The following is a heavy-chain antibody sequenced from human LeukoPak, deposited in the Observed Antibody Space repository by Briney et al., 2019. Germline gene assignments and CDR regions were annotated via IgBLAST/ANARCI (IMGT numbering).Heavy chain of an antibody. V-gene: IGHV4-34*01. J-gene: IGHJ4*02. CDR2: INHSGST. CDR3: ARDIVVVPATITHYYFDY. CDR1: GGSFSGYY. D-gene: IGHD2-2*02. Sequence: SETLSLTCAVYGGSFSGYYWSWIRQPPGKGLEWIGEINHSGSTNYNPSLKSRVTISVDTSKNQFSLKLSSVTAADTAVYYCARDIVVVPATITHYYFDYWGQGTLVTVSS.